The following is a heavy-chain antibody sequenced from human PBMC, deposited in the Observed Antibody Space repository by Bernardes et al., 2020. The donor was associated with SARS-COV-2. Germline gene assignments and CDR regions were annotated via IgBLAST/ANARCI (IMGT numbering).Heavy chain of an antibody. CDR3: ARDRFWSGYLYYYYMDV. J-gene: IGHJ6*03. CDR1: GYTFTSYG. V-gene: IGHV1-18*01. D-gene: IGHD3-3*01. Sequence: ASVKVSCKASGYTFTSYGIIWVRQAPGQGLEWMGWISAYNGNTNYAQKLQGRVTMTTDTSTSTAYMELRSLRSDDTAVYYCARDRFWSGYLYYYYMDVWGKGTTVTVSS. CDR2: ISAYNGNT.